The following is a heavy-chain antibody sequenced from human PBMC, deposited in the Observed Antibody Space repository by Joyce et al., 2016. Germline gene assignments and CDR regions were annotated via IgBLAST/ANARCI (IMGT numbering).Heavy chain of an antibody. J-gene: IGHJ4*02. Sequence: EVQLLESGGGLVQPGGSLRLSCVVSGFTFSNFAMNWIRQDPGKGLECVSMRSGSGDYIKYADSVRGRFTISRDNSENTVYLQMNDLRAEDTGVYFCARDWQADNWGQGTLVTVSS. CDR2: RSGSGDYI. V-gene: IGHV3-23*01. CDR1: GFTFSNFA. CDR3: ARDWQADN.